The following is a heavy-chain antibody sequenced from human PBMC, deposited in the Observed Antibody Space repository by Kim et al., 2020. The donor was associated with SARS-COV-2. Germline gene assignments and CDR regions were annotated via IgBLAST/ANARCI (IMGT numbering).Heavy chain of an antibody. CDR2: IYNGGST. CDR1: GFTFSSNY. V-gene: IGHV3-53*01. J-gene: IGHJ6*01. D-gene: IGHD6-13*01. CDR3: ARDSLGSTSYLYYYYC. Sequence: GGSLRLSCAASGFTFSSNYMSWVRQAPGKGLEWVAVIYNGGSTYYSDYFEGRFTISRDNSKNTPYLQMNSRLADDTAVYYSARDSLGSTSYLYYYYC.